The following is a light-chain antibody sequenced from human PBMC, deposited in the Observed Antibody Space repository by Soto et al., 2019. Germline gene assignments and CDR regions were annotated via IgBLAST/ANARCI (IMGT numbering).Light chain of an antibody. CDR1: SSDIGRYDY. CDR3: SSYTSSTFYV. V-gene: IGLV2-14*03. CDR2: RVI. Sequence: QSVLTQPASMSGSPGQSITISCTGTSSDIGRYDYVSWYQQLPGKAPKLIIYRVINRPSGVSDRFSGSKSGNTASLTISGLQAEDEADYYCSSYTSSTFYVFGTGTKLTVL. J-gene: IGLJ1*01.